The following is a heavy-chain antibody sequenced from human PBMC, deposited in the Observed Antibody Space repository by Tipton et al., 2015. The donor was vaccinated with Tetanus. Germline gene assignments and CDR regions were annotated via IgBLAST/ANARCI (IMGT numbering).Heavy chain of an antibody. Sequence: LRLSCAVSGGSITSDNHYWSWIRQPPGKGLEWIGYIYHSGSTYYNASLKSRLDISLDTSKNQFSLRLTSVTVADSAVYFCARVSRRNFYFDYWGPGAQVTVSS. CDR2: IYHSGST. D-gene: IGHD2/OR15-2a*01. CDR1: GGSITSDNHY. V-gene: IGHV4-31*11. J-gene: IGHJ4*02. CDR3: ARVSRRNFYFDY.